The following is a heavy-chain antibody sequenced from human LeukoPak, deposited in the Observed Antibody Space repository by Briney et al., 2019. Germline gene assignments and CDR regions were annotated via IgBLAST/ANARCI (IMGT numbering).Heavy chain of an antibody. V-gene: IGHV4-4*09. J-gene: IGHJ6*04. CDR3: ARQSISWKPVDV. Sequence: PSETLSLTCTVSGGSISSYYWSWIRQPPGKGLEWIGYIYTSGSTNYNPSLKSRVTISVGTSKNQFSLKLSSVTAVDTAVYYCARQSISWKPVDVWGKGTTVTVSS. CDR1: GGSISSYY. CDR2: IYTSGST. D-gene: IGHD3-3*02.